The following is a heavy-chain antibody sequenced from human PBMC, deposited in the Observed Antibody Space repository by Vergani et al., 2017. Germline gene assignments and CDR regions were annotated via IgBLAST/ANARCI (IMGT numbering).Heavy chain of an antibody. CDR2: IHHTGRP. J-gene: IGHJ6*03. CDR1: GGSFTSYH. Sequence: VQLQQWGGGLLKPSQTLSLTCVVNGGSFTSYHWTWIRQSPGAGLEWVGDIHHTGRPDYNPSLKRRLTMSVDKSRNQFSLTLNSVTATDTAIYFCARVNTETNGHLYYYYYMDVWGQGTAVTVS. CDR3: ARVNTETNGHLYYYYYMDV. V-gene: IGHV4-34*01. D-gene: IGHD4-11*01.